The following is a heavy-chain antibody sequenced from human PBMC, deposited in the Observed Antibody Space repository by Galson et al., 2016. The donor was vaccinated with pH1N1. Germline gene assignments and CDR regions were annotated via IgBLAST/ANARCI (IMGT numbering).Heavy chain of an antibody. Sequence: SLRLSCAASGFTFTSYAMHWVRQAPGKGLEWVAVILYDGTNEYYADSVKGRFTISGDKTQSTVYLQTNSLRTEDTAVYYCARDSEYSGHEGFHWAQGTLVIVSS. V-gene: IGHV3-30*04. J-gene: IGHJ4*02. CDR1: GFTFTSYA. CDR2: ILYDGTNE. D-gene: IGHD5-12*01. CDR3: ARDSEYSGHEGFH.